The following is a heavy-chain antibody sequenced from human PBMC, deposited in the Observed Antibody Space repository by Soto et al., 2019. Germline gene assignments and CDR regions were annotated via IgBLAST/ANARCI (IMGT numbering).Heavy chain of an antibody. CDR3: ERGGDVDTAVVYMDGAFDS. Sequence: EVQLVESGGGLVQPGGSLRLSCAASGFTFSRYAMHWVRQAPGKGLEYVSAISSNGGSTYYANSVKGRFTISRDNSKNTLYLPMGSLRAADMAVYYCERGGDVDTAVVYMDGAFDSWGQGTMVTVSS. CDR1: GFTFSRYA. CDR2: ISSNGGST. J-gene: IGHJ3*02. V-gene: IGHV3-64*01. D-gene: IGHD5-18*01.